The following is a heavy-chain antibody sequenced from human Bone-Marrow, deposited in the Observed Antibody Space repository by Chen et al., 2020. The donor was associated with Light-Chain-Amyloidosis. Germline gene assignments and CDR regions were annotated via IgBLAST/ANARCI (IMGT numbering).Heavy chain of an antibody. J-gene: IGHJ5*02. CDR3: ARDTPSPDLNWFDP. CDR1: GYSISSGYY. CDR2: VTHTGST. V-gene: IGHV4-38-2*02. Sequence: QVQLQESGPGLVKPSETLSLTCAVSGYSISSGYYWGWIRQPPGKGLEWIGEVTHTGSTSYNPSVESRVTISVDTSKNQFSLKLSSVTAADTAVYYCARDTPSPDLNWFDPWGQGTLVTVSS.